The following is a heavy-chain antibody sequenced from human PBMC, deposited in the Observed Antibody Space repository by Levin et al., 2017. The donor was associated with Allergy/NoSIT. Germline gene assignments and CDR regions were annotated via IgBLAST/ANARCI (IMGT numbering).Heavy chain of an antibody. V-gene: IGHV4-34*01. CDR3: ARLIPEYSGYDAYYYYYGMDG. CDR1: GGSFSGYY. D-gene: IGHD5-12*01. J-gene: IGHJ6*02. Sequence: SETLSLTCAVYGGSFSGYYWSWIRQPPGKGLEWIGEINHSGSTNYNPSLKSRVTISVDTSKNQFSLKLSSVTAADTAVYYCARLIPEYSGYDAYYYYYGMDGWGQGTTVTVSS. CDR2: INHSGST.